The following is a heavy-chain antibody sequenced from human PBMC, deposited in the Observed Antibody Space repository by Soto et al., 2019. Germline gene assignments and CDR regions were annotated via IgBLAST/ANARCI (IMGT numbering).Heavy chain of an antibody. CDR3: ARARGGEWFGDLLS. CDR2: IRSGGNT. CDR1: GFTVSTDW. D-gene: IGHD3-10*01. Sequence: PGGSLRLSCAASGFTVSTDWMYWVRQAPGKGLEWVSVIRSGGNTYYADSVEGRFTISRDNSKNTVYLQMNSLRAEDTAVYYCARARGGEWFGDLLSWGQGTLVTVSS. J-gene: IGHJ4*02. V-gene: IGHV3-66*01.